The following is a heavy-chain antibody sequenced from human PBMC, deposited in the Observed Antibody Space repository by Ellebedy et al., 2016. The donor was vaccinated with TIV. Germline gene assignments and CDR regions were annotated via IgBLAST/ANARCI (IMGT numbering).Heavy chain of an antibody. D-gene: IGHD6-13*01. V-gene: IGHV4-34*01. J-gene: IGHJ4*02. CDR1: GGSFSAYY. CDR3: ARHVGQQLVSGYDY. CDR2: ISDSGST. Sequence: SETLSLTCAVYGGSFSAYYWIWIRQPPGKGLEWIGEISDSGSTNYNPSLKSRVTISVDTSKNQFSLKLSSVTAADTAVYYCARHVGQQLVSGYDYWGQGTLVTVSS.